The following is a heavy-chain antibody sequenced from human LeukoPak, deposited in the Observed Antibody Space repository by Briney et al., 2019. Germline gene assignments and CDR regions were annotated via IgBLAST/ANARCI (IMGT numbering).Heavy chain of an antibody. J-gene: IGHJ3*02. D-gene: IGHD3-22*01. Sequence: SQTLSLTCTVSGGSISSGSYYWSWIRQPAGKGLKWIGRIYTSGSTNYNPSLKSRVTISVDTSKNQFSLKLSSVTAADTAVYYCARETTMIVVVITDAFDIWGQGIMVTVSS. CDR2: IYTSGST. CDR1: GGSISSGSYY. V-gene: IGHV4-61*02. CDR3: ARETTMIVVVITDAFDI.